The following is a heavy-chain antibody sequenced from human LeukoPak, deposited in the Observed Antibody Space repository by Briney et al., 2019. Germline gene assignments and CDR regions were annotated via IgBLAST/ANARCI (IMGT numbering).Heavy chain of an antibody. CDR3: ARDRNGDQRANAFDI. CDR2: INPSGDTT. Sequence: GASVKVSCTASGFTFTTYFLHWVRQAPGQGLEWMGKINPSGDTTTYAQKFQGRITMTRDTSTSTVYMELSSLRSEDTAVYYCARDRNGDQRANAFDIWGQGTMVTVFS. CDR1: GFTFTTYF. V-gene: IGHV1-46*01. J-gene: IGHJ3*02. D-gene: IGHD2-21*02.